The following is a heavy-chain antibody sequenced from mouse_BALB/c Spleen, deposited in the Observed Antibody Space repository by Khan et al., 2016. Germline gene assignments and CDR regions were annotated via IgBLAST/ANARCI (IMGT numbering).Heavy chain of an antibody. D-gene: IGHD1-1*01. CDR2: ISYSGST. CDR1: GYSITSDYA. Sequence: EVQLQESGPGLVKPSQSLSLTCTVTGYSITSDYAWNWIRQFPGNKLEWMGYISYSGSTSYNPSLKSRIPIPRDTSKNQFFLQLNSVTTEDTATYYCARYYYGSSYFDYWGQGTTLTVSS. CDR3: ARYYYGSSYFDY. J-gene: IGHJ2*01. V-gene: IGHV3-2*02.